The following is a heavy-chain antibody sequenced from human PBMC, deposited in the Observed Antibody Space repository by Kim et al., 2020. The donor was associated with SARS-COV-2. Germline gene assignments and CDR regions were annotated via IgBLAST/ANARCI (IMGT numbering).Heavy chain of an antibody. D-gene: IGHD2-2*01. V-gene: IGHV3-74*01. J-gene: IGHJ6*02. CDR3: ARGGGYCSSTSCYAPGMDV. Sequence: GRFTLSRDNAKNTLYLQMNSLRAEDTAVYYCARGGGYCSSTSCYAPGMDVWGQGTTVTVSS.